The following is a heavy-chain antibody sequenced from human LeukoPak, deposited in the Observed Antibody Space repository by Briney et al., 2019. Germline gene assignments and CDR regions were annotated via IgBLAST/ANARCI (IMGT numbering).Heavy chain of an antibody. J-gene: IGHJ4*02. D-gene: IGHD3-22*01. CDR2: ISYDGSNK. CDR3: ARDRGYYDSSGYYYKGYFDY. CDR1: GFTFSSYG. Sequence: GGSLRLSCAASGFTFSSYGMHWVRQAPGKGLEWVAVISYDGSNKYYADSVKGRFTISRDNSKNTLYLQMNSLRTEDTAVYYCARDRGYYDSSGYYYKGYFDYWGQGTLVTVSS. V-gene: IGHV3-30*03.